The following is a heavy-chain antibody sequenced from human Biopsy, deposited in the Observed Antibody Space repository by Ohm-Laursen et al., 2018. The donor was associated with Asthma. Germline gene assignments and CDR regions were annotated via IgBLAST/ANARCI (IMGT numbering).Heavy chain of an antibody. CDR3: VRGSSSWHHGPFHYYYGLDV. D-gene: IGHD6-13*01. V-gene: IGHV4-39*01. Sequence: TLSLTCSLSSGSGGYMRSGNYYWGWIRQPPGKGLEWIGCIYYSGTTYYNPSLESRVTVPAATTKNQFSLKLTSVSAADTAVYYCVRGSSSWHHGPFHYYYGLDVWGQGTTATVSS. CDR2: IYYSGTT. CDR1: SGSGGYMRSGNYY. J-gene: IGHJ6*02.